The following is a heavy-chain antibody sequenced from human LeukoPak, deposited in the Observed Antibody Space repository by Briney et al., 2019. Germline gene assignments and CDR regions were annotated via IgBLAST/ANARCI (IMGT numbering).Heavy chain of an antibody. CDR1: GFTFSSYS. J-gene: IGHJ4*02. D-gene: IGHD2-2*01. CDR3: GRGDIVVQPSGMPRGTVGRH. Sequence: GGSLRLSCAASGFTFSSYSMNWVRQAPGKGLEWVSYISSSSSTIYYADSVKGRFTLSRDNAKNSLYLQMNSLRAEDTAIYYCGRGDIVVQPSGMPRGTVGRHWGQGTLVTVSS. CDR2: ISSSSSTI. V-gene: IGHV3-48*04.